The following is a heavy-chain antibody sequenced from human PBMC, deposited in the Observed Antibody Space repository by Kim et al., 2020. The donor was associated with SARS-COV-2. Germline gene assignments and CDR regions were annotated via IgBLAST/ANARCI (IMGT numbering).Heavy chain of an antibody. CDR2: INSDGSSI. V-gene: IGHV3-74*01. CDR1: GFRLSDYW. D-gene: IGHD1-26*01. J-gene: IGHJ4*02. Sequence: GGSLRLSCAASGFRLSDYWMHWVRQVPGKWLVWVSRINSDGSSISYADSVKGRFTISRDNAKNTLYLQMNSLRAEDTAVYYCARRTAAGSYYFFDYWGQG. CDR3: ARRTAAGSYYFFDY.